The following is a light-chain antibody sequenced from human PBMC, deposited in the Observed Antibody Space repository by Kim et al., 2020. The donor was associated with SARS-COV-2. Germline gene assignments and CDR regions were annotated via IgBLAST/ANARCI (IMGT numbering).Light chain of an antibody. Sequence: PANTARFPCGVDNIGSILVRWYHQKPDQATLLVIPYVSDRPSKLPDRFSGSNSGNTAALISSWVEAGDEADYHCQVWDSGINSPVFGGGTKVTVL. J-gene: IGLJ3*02. V-gene: IGLV3-21*04. CDR3: QVWDSGINSPV. CDR2: YVS. CDR1: NIGSIL.